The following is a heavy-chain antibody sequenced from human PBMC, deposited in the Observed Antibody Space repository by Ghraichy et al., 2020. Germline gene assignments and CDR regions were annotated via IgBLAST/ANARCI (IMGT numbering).Heavy chain of an antibody. J-gene: IGHJ6*02. CDR1: GYTVTSYV. Sequence: ASVKVSCKASGYTVTSYVVHWVRQCPGQRLEWMGWMNGANGNTKYSQKLQGRVTIIRDTSASTAYMELSSLRSEDTAVYYCARELGRTTLYGMDVWGQGTSVTVSS. CDR3: ARELGRTTLYGMDV. V-gene: IGHV1-3*01. D-gene: IGHD1-14*01. CDR2: MNGANGNT.